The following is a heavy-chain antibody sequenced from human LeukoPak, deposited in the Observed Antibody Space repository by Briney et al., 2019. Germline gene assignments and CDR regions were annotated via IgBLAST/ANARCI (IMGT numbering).Heavy chain of an antibody. D-gene: IGHD1-26*01. CDR2: INHSGST. J-gene: IGHJ3*02. CDR3: ARGLMTEGATRTGAFDI. CDR1: GGSFSGYY. V-gene: IGHV4-34*01. Sequence: PSETLSLTCAVYGGSFSGYYWSWIRQPPGKGLEWIGEINHSGSTNYNPSLKSRVTISVDTSKNQSSLKLSSVTAADTAVYYCARGLMTEGATRTGAFDIWGQGTMVTVSS.